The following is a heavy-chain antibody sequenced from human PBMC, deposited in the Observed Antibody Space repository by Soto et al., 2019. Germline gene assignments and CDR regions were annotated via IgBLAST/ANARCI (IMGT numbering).Heavy chain of an antibody. CDR3: AKDREKYYYGIAV. CDR2: ISYDGLNK. V-gene: IGHV3-30*18. CDR1: GFTFSNFG. J-gene: IGHJ6*02. Sequence: QVQLVESGGGVDQPGGSLSLSCAASGFTFSNFGMHWVRQGPGKGLEWVAIISYDGLNKYYAASLEGRFTISRDNSKNTLFLHMSSLRAEDTAVYYCAKDREKYYYGIAVWGQGTTVTVSS.